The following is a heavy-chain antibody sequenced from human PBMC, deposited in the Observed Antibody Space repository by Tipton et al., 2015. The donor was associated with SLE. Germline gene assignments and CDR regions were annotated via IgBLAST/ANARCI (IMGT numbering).Heavy chain of an antibody. Sequence: TLSLTCTVSGGSISSSSYYWGWIRQPPGKGLEWIGSIYYSGSTYYNLSLKSRVTISVDTSKNQFSLKLSSVTAADTAVYYCAKESQLAAADWGQGTLVTVSS. CDR3: AKESQLAAAD. D-gene: IGHD6-13*01. CDR1: GGSISSSSYY. V-gene: IGHV4-39*07. CDR2: IYYSGST. J-gene: IGHJ4*02.